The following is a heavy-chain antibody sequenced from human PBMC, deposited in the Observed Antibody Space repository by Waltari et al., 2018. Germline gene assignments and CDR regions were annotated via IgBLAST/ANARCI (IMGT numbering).Heavy chain of an antibody. CDR1: GFSFSSYW. V-gene: IGHV3-7*02. CDR3: ASVRSGWDF. Sequence: EVQLVESGGGLVHPGGSLRLSCAASGFSFSSYWMSWVRQAPGKGQEWVDSIKQDGRDKHYMDTVRGRFTISRDNAKKSLYLEMNRLIDDDTAVYYCASVRSGWDFWGQGTLVTVSS. CDR2: IKQDGRDK. J-gene: IGHJ4*02. D-gene: IGHD6-19*01.